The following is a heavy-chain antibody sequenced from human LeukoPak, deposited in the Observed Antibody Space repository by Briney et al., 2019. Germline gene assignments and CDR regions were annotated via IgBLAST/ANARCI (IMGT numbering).Heavy chain of an antibody. V-gene: IGHV3-7*01. CDR2: IKNDGAVK. D-gene: IGHD3-3*01. J-gene: IGHJ6*02. Sequence: PGGSLRLSCAASGFTFSYHWMTWVRQAPGKGLEWVANIKNDGAVKNYVDSVKGRFTISKDNSKSTLYLQMNSLRAEDTAVYYCARAGVGTYGMDVWGQGTTVTVS. CDR1: GFTFSYHW. CDR3: ARAGVGTYGMDV.